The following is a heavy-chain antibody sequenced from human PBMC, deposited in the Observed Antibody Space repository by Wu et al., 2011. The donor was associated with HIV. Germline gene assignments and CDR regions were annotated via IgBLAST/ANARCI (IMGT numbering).Heavy chain of an antibody. D-gene: IGHD5/OR15-5a*01. J-gene: IGHJ4*02. CDR2: IIPMFGTA. CDR3: ARSPFVSTMGYFDY. Sequence: QVQLVQSGAEVKKPGASVKVSCRTSGYNFNGYYMHWVRQAPGQGLEWMGGIIPMFGTAKYAQKFQGRVTITTDESTSTAYMELSSLRSEDTAIYYCARSPFVSTMGYFDYWGQGTLVTVSS. CDR1: GYNFNGYY. V-gene: IGHV1-69*01.